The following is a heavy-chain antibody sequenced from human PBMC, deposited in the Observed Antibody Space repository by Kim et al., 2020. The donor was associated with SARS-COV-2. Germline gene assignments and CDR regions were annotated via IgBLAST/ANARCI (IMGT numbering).Heavy chain of an antibody. V-gene: IGHV1-2*02. CDR3: VRGCSSGTCTAPSYYLDV. Sequence: ASVKVSCRASGYRFTGYYMHWVRQAPGRGLEWMGWINPDSSATNYAQRFQGRVTMTSDASINTAYMELSGLRSDDTAIYFCVRGCSSGTCTAPSYYLDVW. CDR2: INPDSSAT. D-gene: IGHD6-19*01. J-gene: IGHJ6*03. CDR1: GYRFTGYY.